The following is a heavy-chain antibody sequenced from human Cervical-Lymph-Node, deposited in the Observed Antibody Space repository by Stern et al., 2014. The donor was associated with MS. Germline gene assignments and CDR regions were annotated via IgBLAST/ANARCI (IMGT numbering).Heavy chain of an antibody. Sequence: DQLVESGGGVVQPGRSLRLSCAASGFTFTTFAMHWVRQAPGKGLEWVAVISYDGSYKYSADSVKGRFTISRDNSKNTLYLQMSSLRAEDTAMYYCARDQFGLGGNLLSPFDYWGQGTLVIVSS. CDR1: GFTFTTFA. CDR3: ARDQFGLGGNLLSPFDY. D-gene: IGHD3-10*01. V-gene: IGHV3-30-3*01. CDR2: ISYDGSYK. J-gene: IGHJ4*02.